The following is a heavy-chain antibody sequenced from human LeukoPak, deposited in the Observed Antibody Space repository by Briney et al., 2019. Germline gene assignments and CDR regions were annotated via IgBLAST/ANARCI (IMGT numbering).Heavy chain of an antibody. Sequence: SETLSLTCTVSGGSITTYYWSWIRQPPGKGLEWIGYIYYSRGTMYNPSLKSRVTISVDTSKNQFSLKLSSVTAADTAVYYCARRRDGYYGAFDIWGQGTMVTVSS. J-gene: IGHJ3*02. D-gene: IGHD5-24*01. CDR3: ARRRDGYYGAFDI. CDR2: IYYSRGT. V-gene: IGHV4-59*01. CDR1: GGSITTYY.